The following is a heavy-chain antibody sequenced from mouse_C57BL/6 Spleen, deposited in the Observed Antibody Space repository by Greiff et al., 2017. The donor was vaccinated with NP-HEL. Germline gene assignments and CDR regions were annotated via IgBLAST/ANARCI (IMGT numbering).Heavy chain of an antibody. D-gene: IGHD3-2*02. CDR2: ISYDGSN. J-gene: IGHJ4*01. V-gene: IGHV3-6*01. CDR1: GYSITSGYY. CDR3: AREGQLRPPYYYAMDY. Sequence: EVKLQESGPGLVKPSQSLSLTCSVTGYSITSGYYWNWIRQFPGNKLEWMGYISYDGSNNYNPSLKNRISITRDTSKNQFFLKLNSVTTEDTATYYCAREGQLRPPYYYAMDYWGQGTSVTVSS.